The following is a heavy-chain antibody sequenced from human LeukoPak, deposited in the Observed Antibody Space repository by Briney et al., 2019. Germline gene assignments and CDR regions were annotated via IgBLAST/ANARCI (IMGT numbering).Heavy chain of an antibody. CDR1: GFTFSSYG. V-gene: IGHV3-7*01. CDR3: ARVPAFGVVPKLEDY. D-gene: IGHD3-3*01. J-gene: IGHJ4*02. CDR2: IKQDGSEK. Sequence: GGSLRLSCAASGFTFSSYGMSWVRQAPGKGLEWVANIKQDGSEKYYVDSVKGRFTISRDNAKNSLCLQMNSLRAEDTAVYYCARVPAFGVVPKLEDYWGQGTLVTVSS.